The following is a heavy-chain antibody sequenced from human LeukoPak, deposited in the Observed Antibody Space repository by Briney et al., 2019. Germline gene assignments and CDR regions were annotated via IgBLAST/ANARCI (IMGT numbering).Heavy chain of an antibody. V-gene: IGHV3-11*06. J-gene: IGHJ5*02. CDR2: ISSSSSYT. D-gene: IGHD6-13*01. CDR1: GFTFSDYY. CDR3: ARVEQGGTAGFDP. Sequence: GGSLRLSCAASGFTFSDYYMSWIRQAPGKGLEWVSYISSSSSYTNYADSVKGRFTISRDNAKNSLYLQMNSLRAEDTAVYYCARVEQGGTAGFDPWGQGTLVTVSS.